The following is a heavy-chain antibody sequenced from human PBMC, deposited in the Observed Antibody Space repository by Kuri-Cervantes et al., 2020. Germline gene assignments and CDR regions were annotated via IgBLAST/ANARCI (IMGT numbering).Heavy chain of an antibody. D-gene: IGHD2-15*01. CDR3: ARLVVLGYCGGSCCSACPHGMDV. Sequence: SETLSLTCTVSGGSISGSCFSWMRQPPGKGLEWIGYIYSGGSTNYNPSLKSRVTISVDTSKNQFSLKLSSVTAADTAVYYCARLVVLGYCGGSCCSACPHGMDVWGQGTTVTVSS. V-gene: IGHV4-59*01. CDR1: GGSISGSC. J-gene: IGHJ6*02. CDR2: IYSGGST.